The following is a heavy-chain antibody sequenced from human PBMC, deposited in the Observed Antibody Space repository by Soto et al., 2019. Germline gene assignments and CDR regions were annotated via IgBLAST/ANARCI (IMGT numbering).Heavy chain of an antibody. CDR1: GGSISSSNYY. CDR2: IYYSGST. CDR3: ARDPAVRDYDSSGYDDAFDI. D-gene: IGHD3-22*01. J-gene: IGHJ3*02. Sequence: PSETLSLTCTVSGGSISSSNYYWGWIRQPPGKGLEWIGYIYYSGSTNYNPSLKSRVTISVDTSKKQFSLKLSSVTAADTAVYYCARDPAVRDYDSSGYDDAFDIWGQGTMVTVSS. V-gene: IGHV4-61*01.